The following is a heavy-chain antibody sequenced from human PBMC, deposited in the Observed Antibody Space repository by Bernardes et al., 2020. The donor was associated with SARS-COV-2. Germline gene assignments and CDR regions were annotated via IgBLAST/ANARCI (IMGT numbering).Heavy chain of an antibody. CDR1: GFAFSDSV. Sequence: SVKVSCMASGFAFSDSVMQWVRQTRGQRLEWIGWIVVGSGHSSRAQILEERVTITRDMSTNMVSLELSSLRPDDTALYFCGAGTGSVVTPPDLWGQGTLVTVSS. CDR2: IVVGSGHS. V-gene: IGHV1-58*02. CDR3: GAGTGSVVTPPDL. D-gene: IGHD2-21*02. J-gene: IGHJ1*01.